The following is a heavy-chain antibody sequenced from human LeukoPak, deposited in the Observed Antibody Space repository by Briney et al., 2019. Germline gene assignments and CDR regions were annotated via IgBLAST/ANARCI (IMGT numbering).Heavy chain of an antibody. D-gene: IGHD6-6*01. V-gene: IGHV3-13*01. CDR1: GFTFSSYD. CDR2: IGTAGDT. CDR3: ARGLAARPRYYYGMDV. J-gene: IGHJ6*02. Sequence: GRSLRLSCAASGFTFSSYDMHWVRQATGKGLEWVSAIGTAGDTYYPGSVRGRFTISRENAKNSLYLQMNSLRSEDTAVYYCARGLAARPRYYYGMDVWGQGTTVTVSS.